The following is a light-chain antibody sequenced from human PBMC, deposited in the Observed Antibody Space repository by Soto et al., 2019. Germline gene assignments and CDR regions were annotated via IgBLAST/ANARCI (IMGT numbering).Light chain of an antibody. CDR3: CSYVGSNNYV. CDR2: EVT. J-gene: IGLJ1*01. V-gene: IGLV2-8*01. Sequence: QSALTQPPSASGSPGQSVAISCTGTSSDVGGYNYVSWYQQYPGKAPKLIMYEVTKRPSGVPDRFSGSKSGNTASLTVSWLQAEDEADYYCCSYVGSNNYVFGTGTKLTVL. CDR1: SSDVGGYNY.